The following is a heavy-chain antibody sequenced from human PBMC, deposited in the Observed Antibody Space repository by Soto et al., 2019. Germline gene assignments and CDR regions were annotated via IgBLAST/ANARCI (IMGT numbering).Heavy chain of an antibody. J-gene: IGHJ4*01. CDR2: ISGNSGKT. D-gene: IGHD2-8*01. Sequence: GSLRLCCPASGFTFSSYAMSWVRQAPGKELEWVSTISGNSGKTYYAESVKGRFSISRDNSKNTVHLQLDSLRAEDTAVYFCAKLGFVLMELYYFHQWGHGTLVTVSS. CDR3: AKLGFVLMELYYFHQ. CDR1: GFTFSSYA. V-gene: IGHV3-23*01.